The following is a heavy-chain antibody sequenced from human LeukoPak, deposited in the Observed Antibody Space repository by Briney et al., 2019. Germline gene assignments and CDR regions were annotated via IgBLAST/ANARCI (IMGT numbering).Heavy chain of an antibody. V-gene: IGHV1-8*01. Sequence: ASVKVSCKASGYTFTSYDINWVRQATGQGLVWMGWMNPNSGNTGYAQKFQGRVTMTRNTSISTAYMELSSLRSEDTVVYYCTRDYYGSGRFNYMDVWGKGTTVTVSS. CDR1: GYTFTSYD. CDR2: MNPNSGNT. J-gene: IGHJ6*03. CDR3: TRDYYGSGRFNYMDV. D-gene: IGHD3-10*01.